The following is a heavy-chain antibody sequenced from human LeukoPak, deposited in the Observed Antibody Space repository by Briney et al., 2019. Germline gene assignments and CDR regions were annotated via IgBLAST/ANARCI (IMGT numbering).Heavy chain of an antibody. CDR2: IYPGDSDT. CDR1: GYSFTSYW. Sequence: GESLKISCKGSGYSFTSYWIGWVRQMPGEGLEWMGIIYPGDSDTRYSPSFQGQVTISADKSISTAYLQWSSLKASDTAMYYCARQVESGYYYDSSGYYDYWGQGTLVTVSS. V-gene: IGHV5-51*01. D-gene: IGHD3-22*01. CDR3: ARQVESGYYYDSSGYYDY. J-gene: IGHJ4*02.